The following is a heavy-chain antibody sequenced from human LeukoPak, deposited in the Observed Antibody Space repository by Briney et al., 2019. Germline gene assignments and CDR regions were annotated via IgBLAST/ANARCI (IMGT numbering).Heavy chain of an antibody. V-gene: IGHV3-48*04. J-gene: IGHJ4*02. CDR3: ARDSFKHTFGGVIAKEY. D-gene: IGHD3-16*02. Sequence: GGSLRLSCAASGFTFSSYWMSWVRQAPGKGLEWVSYISSSGSTIYYADSVKGRFTISRDNAKNSLYLQMNSLRAEDTAVYYCARDSFKHTFGGVIAKEYWGQGTLVTVSS. CDR2: ISSSGSTI. CDR1: GFTFSSYW.